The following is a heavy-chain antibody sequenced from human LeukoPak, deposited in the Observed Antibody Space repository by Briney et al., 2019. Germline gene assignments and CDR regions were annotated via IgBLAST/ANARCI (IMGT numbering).Heavy chain of an antibody. CDR3: ATTIAAADDAFDI. D-gene: IGHD6-13*01. CDR2: IYYSGST. CDR1: GGSISSSSYY. V-gene: IGHV4-39*07. Sequence: PSETLSLTCTVSGGSISSSSYYWGWIRQPPGKGLEWIGSIYYSGSTYYNPSLKSRVTISVDTSKNQFSLKLSSVTAADTAVYYCATTIAAADDAFDIWGQGTMVTVSS. J-gene: IGHJ3*02.